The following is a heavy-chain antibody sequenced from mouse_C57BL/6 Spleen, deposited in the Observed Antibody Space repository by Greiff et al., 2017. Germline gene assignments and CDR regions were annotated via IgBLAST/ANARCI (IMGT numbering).Heavy chain of an antibody. CDR2: IDPSDSET. D-gene: IGHD2-4*01. J-gene: IGHJ2*01. V-gene: IGHV1-52*01. CDR3: ARYSYDDYDGYYFDY. Sequence: QVQLQQPGAELVRPGSSVKLSCKASGYTFTSYWMHWVKQRPIQGLEWIGNIDPSDSETHYNQKFKDKATLTVDKSSSTAYMQLSSLTSEDSAVYYCARYSYDDYDGYYFDYWGQGTTLTVSS. CDR1: GYTFTSYW.